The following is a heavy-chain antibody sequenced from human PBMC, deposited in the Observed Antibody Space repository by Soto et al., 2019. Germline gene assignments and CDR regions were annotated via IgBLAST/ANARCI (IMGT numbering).Heavy chain of an antibody. CDR3: AREPGEIGELWDYYYGMDV. D-gene: IGHD3-10*01. J-gene: IGHJ6*02. Sequence: SETLSLTCAVYGGSFSGYYWIWIRQPPGKGLEWIGEINHSGSTNYNPSLKSRVTISVDTSKNQFSLKLSSVTAADTAVYYCAREPGEIGELWDYYYGMDVWGQGTTVTVSS. V-gene: IGHV4-34*01. CDR1: GGSFSGYY. CDR2: INHSGST.